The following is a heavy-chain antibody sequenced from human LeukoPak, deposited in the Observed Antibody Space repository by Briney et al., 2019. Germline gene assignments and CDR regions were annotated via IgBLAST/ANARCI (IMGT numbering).Heavy chain of an antibody. Sequence: SETLSLTCAVYGGAFSGYYWSWIRQPPGKGLEWIGEINHSGSTNYNPSLKSRVTISVDTSKNQFSLKLSSVTAADTAVYYCARDPVEWELLLDYWGQGTLVTVSS. J-gene: IGHJ4*02. D-gene: IGHD1-26*01. V-gene: IGHV4-34*01. CDR1: GGAFSGYY. CDR3: ARDPVEWELLLDY. CDR2: INHSGST.